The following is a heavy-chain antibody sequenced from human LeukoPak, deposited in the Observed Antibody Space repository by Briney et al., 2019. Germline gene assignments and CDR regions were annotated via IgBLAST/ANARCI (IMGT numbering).Heavy chain of an antibody. Sequence: RGSLRLSCAASGFTFSSYAMHWVRQAPGKGLEWVAVISYDGSNKYYADSVKGRFTISRDNSKNTLYLQMNSLRAEDKAVYYCSDYGPSGSGGFSYYGGMTSGAKGPRSPSP. CDR1: GFTFSSYA. CDR3: SDYGPSGSGGFSYYGGMTS. V-gene: IGHV3-30-3*01. D-gene: IGHD2-15*01. CDR2: ISYDGSNK. J-gene: IGHJ6*02.